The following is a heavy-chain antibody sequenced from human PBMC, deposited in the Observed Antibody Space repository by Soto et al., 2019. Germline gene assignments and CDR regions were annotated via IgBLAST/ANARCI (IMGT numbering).Heavy chain of an antibody. CDR3: ARDFVGATVGFVDY. CDR1: GFTFSDYY. Sequence: QVQLAESGGGLVKPGGSLRLSCAASGFTFSDYYMTWIRQAPGKGLEWVSYISRSGSYTNYADSVKGRFTIYRDNTNNSRYLQINSLRAEDTAVYYCARDFVGATVGFVDYWGQGTLGTVSS. J-gene: IGHJ4*02. CDR2: ISRSGSYT. V-gene: IGHV3-11*06. D-gene: IGHD1-26*01.